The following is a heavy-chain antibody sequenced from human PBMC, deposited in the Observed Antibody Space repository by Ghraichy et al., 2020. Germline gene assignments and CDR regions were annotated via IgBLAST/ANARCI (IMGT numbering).Heavy chain of an antibody. CDR1: GYTFTGYY. D-gene: IGHD3/OR15-3a*01. CDR2: INPNSGGT. J-gene: IGHJ5*02. V-gene: IGHV1-2*04. CDR3: ARAGGLATGWFDP. Sequence: ASVKVSCKASGYTFTGYYMHWVRQAPGQGLEWMGWINPNSGGTNYAQKFQGWVTMTRDTSISTAYMELSRLRSDDTAVYYCARAGGLATGWFDPWGQGTLVTVSS.